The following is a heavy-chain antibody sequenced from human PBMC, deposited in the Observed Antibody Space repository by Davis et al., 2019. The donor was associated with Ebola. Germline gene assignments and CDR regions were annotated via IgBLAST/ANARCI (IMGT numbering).Heavy chain of an antibody. CDR1: GGSFSGYY. J-gene: IGHJ4*02. Sequence: ETLSLTCAVYGGSFSGYYWSWIRQAPGKALEWVSSISSDSDYIYYADSAKGRFTISRDNAKNSLFLQMNSLRAEDTAVYYCASSDRLGYWGQGTLVTVSS. D-gene: IGHD1-26*01. CDR3: ASSDRLGY. CDR2: ISSDSDYI. V-gene: IGHV3-21*01.